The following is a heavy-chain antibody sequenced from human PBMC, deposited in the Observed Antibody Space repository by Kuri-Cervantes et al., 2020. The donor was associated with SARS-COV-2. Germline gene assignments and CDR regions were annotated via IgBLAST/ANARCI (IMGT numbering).Heavy chain of an antibody. J-gene: IGHJ4*02. Sequence: GSLRLSCTVSGGSVSSGSSYWIWIRQPTGKGLEWIGDIYYSGSNNYNPSLKSRFTISVDTSKNQFSLKLSSVTAADTAVYYWAGERRGWVPDPGVDYWGQGTLVTVSS. CDR1: GGSVSSGSSY. V-gene: IGHV4-61*01. CDR3: AGERRGWVPDPGVDY. CDR2: IYYSGSN. D-gene: IGHD1-14*01.